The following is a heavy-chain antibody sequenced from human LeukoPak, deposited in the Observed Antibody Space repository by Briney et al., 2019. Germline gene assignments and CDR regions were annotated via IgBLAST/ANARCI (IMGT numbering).Heavy chain of an antibody. CDR1: GFTVSSNY. CDR3: ARDSPSKYSSGWYPYYYGMDV. CDR2: IYSGGST. D-gene: IGHD6-19*01. V-gene: IGHV3-66*01. Sequence: PGGSLSLSCAASGFTVSSNYMSWVRQAPGKGLEWVSVIYSGGSTYYADSVKGRFTISRDNSKNTLYLQMNSLRAEDTAVYYCARDSPSKYSSGWYPYYYGMDVWGQGTTVTVSS. J-gene: IGHJ6*02.